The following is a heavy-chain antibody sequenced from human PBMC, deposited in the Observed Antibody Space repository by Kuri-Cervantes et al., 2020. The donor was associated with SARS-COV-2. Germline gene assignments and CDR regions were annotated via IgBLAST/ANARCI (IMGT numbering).Heavy chain of an antibody. D-gene: IGHD2-21*02. J-gene: IGHJ3*02. CDR1: GFTFSSYA. CDR2: ISYDGSNT. Sequence: GGSLRLSCAASGFTFSSYAMHWVRQAPGKGLEWVAVISYDGSNTYYADSAKGRFTISRDNSKNTLYLQMNSLRAEDTAVYYCARVRALCGCDCYSANDGFDIWGQGTMVTVSS. V-gene: IGHV3-30-3*01. CDR3: ARVRALCGCDCYSANDGFDI.